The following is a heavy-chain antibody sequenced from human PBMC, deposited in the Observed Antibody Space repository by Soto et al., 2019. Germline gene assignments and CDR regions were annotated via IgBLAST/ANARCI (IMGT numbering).Heavy chain of an antibody. CDR3: ARFESWFNYYYYGMDV. Sequence: QVQLVQSGAEVKKPGSSVKVSCKASGGTSSSYAISWVRQAPGQGLEWMGGIIPIFGTANYAQKFQGRVTITADESTSTAYMELSSLRSEDTAVYYCARFESWFNYYYYGMDVWGQGTTVTVSS. D-gene: IGHD3-22*01. J-gene: IGHJ6*02. V-gene: IGHV1-69*12. CDR2: IIPIFGTA. CDR1: GGTSSSYA.